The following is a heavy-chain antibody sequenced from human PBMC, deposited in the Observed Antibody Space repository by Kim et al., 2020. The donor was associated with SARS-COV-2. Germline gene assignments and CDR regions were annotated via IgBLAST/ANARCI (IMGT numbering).Heavy chain of an antibody. CDR2: IDHSGTT. D-gene: IGHD6-19*01. CDR1: GGSFSSSSC. J-gene: IGHJ5*02. CDR3: ARAVTSGWTLGPWFDP. Sequence: SETLSLTCTVSGGSFSSSSCWSWVRQPPGKGLAGIGEIDHSGTTNYNQSLKSRVSISVDESKTQFSLSLKSLTAADTAVYYCARAVTSGWTLGPWFDPWGQGTLVTVSS. V-gene: IGHV4-4*02.